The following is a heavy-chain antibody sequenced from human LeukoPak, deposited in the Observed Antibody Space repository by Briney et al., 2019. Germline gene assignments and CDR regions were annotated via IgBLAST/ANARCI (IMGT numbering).Heavy chain of an antibody. CDR1: GGSISRYY. V-gene: IGHV4-59*01. D-gene: IGHD3-22*01. J-gene: IGHJ4*02. CDR3: ARGADSSGYYSIFDFDY. Sequence: SETLSLTCTVSGGSISRYYWNWIRQPPGKGLEWIGYIYYSGSTNYNPSLKSRVTISVDTSKKQFSLKLTSVTAADTAVYYCARGADSSGYYSIFDFDYWGQGTLVTVSS. CDR2: IYYSGST.